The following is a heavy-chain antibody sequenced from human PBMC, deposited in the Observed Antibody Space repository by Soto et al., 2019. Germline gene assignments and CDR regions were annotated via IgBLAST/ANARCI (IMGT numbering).Heavy chain of an antibody. CDR3: ARSQGGSSSLDIYYYYYYGMDV. CDR1: GGTFSSYA. J-gene: IGHJ6*02. Sequence: QVQLVQSGAEVKKPGSSVKVSCKAPGGTFSSYAISWVRQAPGQGLEWMGGIIPIFGTAKYAQKFPGRVTITADDSTSTGYMELSSLRSEDTAVYYCARSQGGSSSLDIYYYYYYGMDVWGQGTTVTVSS. D-gene: IGHD2-15*01. CDR2: IIPIFGTA. V-gene: IGHV1-69*01.